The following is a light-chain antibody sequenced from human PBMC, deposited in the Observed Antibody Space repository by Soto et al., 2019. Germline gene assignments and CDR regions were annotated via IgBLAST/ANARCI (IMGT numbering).Light chain of an antibody. CDR3: QHYKMYSPWT. CDR1: QSVATN. CDR2: DVS. Sequence: TQSPATLSVSPGERATLSFMASQSVATNLAWYQQRPGKAPKLLIYDVSSLQSGVPSRFSGSGSGTEFTLTISSLQPDDFATYYCQHYKMYSPWTFGQGTKVDIK. V-gene: IGKV1-5*01. J-gene: IGKJ1*01.